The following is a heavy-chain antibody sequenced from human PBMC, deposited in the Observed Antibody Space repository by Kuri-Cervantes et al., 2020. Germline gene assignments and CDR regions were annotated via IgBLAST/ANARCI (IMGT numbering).Heavy chain of an antibody. D-gene: IGHD1-7*01. CDR2: IYYSGST. CDR1: GGSISSSSYY. J-gene: IGHJ6*03. CDR3: ARLRLELRYYYYMDV. V-gene: IGHV4-39*01. Sequence: GSLRLSCTVSGGSISSSSYYWGWIRQPPGKGLEWIGSIYYSGSTYYNPSLKSRVTISVDTSKNQFSLKLSSVTAADTAVNYCARLRLELRYYYYMDVWGKGTTVTVSS.